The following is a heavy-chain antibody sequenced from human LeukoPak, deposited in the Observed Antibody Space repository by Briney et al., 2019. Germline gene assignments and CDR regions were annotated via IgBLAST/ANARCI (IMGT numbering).Heavy chain of an antibody. V-gene: IGHV4-59*01. D-gene: IGHD3-10*01. J-gene: IGHJ5*02. CDR3: ARADQFGDGWFDP. Sequence: SETLSLTCTVSGGSISSYYWSWIRQPPGKGLEWIGYIYYSGSTNYNPSLKSRVTISVDTPKNQFSLKLSFVTAADTAVYYCARADQFGDGWFDPWGQGTLVTVSS. CDR1: GGSISSYY. CDR2: IYYSGST.